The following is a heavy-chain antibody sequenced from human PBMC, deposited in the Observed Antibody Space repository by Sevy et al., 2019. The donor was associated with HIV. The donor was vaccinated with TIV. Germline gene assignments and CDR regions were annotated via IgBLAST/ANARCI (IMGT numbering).Heavy chain of an antibody. CDR1: GGSISSNIYH. CDR2: IYYRGNT. CDR3: VRRSIVATEWNYFDS. V-gene: IGHV4-39*01. Sequence: SETLSLTCTVSGGSISSNIYHWGWIRQPPGKGLEWIGSIYYRGNTYNPSLKSRVTISVDTSKNQFSLNLSSVTAADTAVYYCVRRSIVATEWNYFDSWGQGTLVTVSS. D-gene: IGHD5-12*01. J-gene: IGHJ4*02.